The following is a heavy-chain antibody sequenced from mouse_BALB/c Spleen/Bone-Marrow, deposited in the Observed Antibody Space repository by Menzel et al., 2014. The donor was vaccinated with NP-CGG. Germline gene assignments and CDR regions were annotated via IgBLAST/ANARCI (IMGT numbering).Heavy chain of an antibody. V-gene: IGHV14-3*02. CDR1: GFNIKDTY. CDR2: IDPANGNT. D-gene: IGHD1-1*01. CDR3: ASYYYGSSLFAY. Sequence: EVQRVESGAELVKPGASVKLSCTASGFNIKDTYMHWVKQRPEQGLEWTGRIDPANGNTKYDPKFQGKATITADTSSNTAYLQLSSLTSEDTAVYYCASYYYGSSLFAYWGQGTLVTVSA. J-gene: IGHJ3*01.